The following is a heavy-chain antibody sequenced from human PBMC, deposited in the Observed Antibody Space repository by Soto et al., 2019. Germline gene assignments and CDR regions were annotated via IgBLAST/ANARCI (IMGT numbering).Heavy chain of an antibody. V-gene: IGHV1-3*01. Sequence: QVQLVQSGAEVKKPGASVKVSCKASGYTFASYTLHWVRQAPGQRFEGLGWISAGNGNTKSSQKFPARIPFNRNTSASTVSMELSSLRSEDAAISYCARVSMATQTAISKYDSWGQGSLVTVSP. J-gene: IGHJ4*02. CDR1: GYTFASYT. D-gene: IGHD2-21*02. CDR3: ARVSMATQTAISKYDS. CDR2: ISAGNGNT.